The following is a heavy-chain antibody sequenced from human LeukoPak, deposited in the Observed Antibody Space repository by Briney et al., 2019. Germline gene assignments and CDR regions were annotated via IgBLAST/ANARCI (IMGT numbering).Heavy chain of an antibody. D-gene: IGHD6-19*01. V-gene: IGHV3-23*01. CDR3: AKVLRAGVAVADDAFDI. CDR1: GFSFSSYA. Sequence: GGSLRLSCAASGFSFSSYAMSWVRQAPGKGLEWVSAISGSGGSTYYADSVKGRFTISRDNSKNTLYLQMNSLRAEGTAVYYCAKVLRAGVAVADDAFDIWGQGTMVTVSS. CDR2: ISGSGGST. J-gene: IGHJ3*02.